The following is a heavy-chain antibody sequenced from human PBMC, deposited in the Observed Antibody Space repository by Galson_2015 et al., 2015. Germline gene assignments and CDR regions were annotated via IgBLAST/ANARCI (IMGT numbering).Heavy chain of an antibody. Sequence: PALVNPTQPLTLPCTFSGFSLRTSGEGVGWIRQPPGKALEWLTLIYWNDDKRYSPSLKSGLTVTKDTSKNQVVLIMTNMDPVDTATYYCAHRRCSGGSCHNTFDYWGQGTLVTVSS. CDR1: GFSLRTSGEG. D-gene: IGHD2-15*01. CDR2: IYWNDDK. J-gene: IGHJ4*02. V-gene: IGHV2-5*01. CDR3: AHRRCSGGSCHNTFDY.